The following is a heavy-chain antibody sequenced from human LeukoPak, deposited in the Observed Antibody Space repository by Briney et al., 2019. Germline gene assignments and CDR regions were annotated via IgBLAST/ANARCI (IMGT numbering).Heavy chain of an antibody. Sequence: TGESLKISCKGSGYSFTSYWIGWVRQMPGKGLEWMGIIYPGDSDTRYSPSFQGQVTISADKSISTAYLQWSSLKASDTAMYYCARGSSSSRAPRNYMDVWSKGTTVTVSS. CDR3: ARGSSSSRAPRNYMDV. D-gene: IGHD6-13*01. CDR1: GYSFTSYW. CDR2: IYPGDSDT. V-gene: IGHV5-51*01. J-gene: IGHJ6*03.